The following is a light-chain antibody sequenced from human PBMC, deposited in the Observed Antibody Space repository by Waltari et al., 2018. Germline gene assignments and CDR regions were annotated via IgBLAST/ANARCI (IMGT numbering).Light chain of an antibody. J-gene: IGKJ5*01. V-gene: IGKV1-5*03. Sequence: IQMTQSPSTLSASVGARFTITCRASPSLYGWLAWYQQNPGKAPQLLIHETSTLESGVPSRFSGSGSGTEFTLTISSLQPDDFASYYCQQYYRYITFGQGTRLEIK. CDR1: PSLYGW. CDR2: ETS. CDR3: QQYYRYIT.